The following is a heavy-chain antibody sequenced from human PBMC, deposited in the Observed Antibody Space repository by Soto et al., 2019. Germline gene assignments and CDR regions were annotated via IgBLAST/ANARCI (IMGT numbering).Heavy chain of an antibody. CDR3: SHGYYQYFNA. CDR1: GVTLTDVW. J-gene: IGHJ4*02. Sequence: GGSLRLSCAVSGVTLTDVWMNWVRQAPGKGPEWVGRIKSNTAGGTTDFAAPVKGRFTISRDDSQNTLYLQMDSLKTEDTAGYYCSHGYYQYFNAWGPGTLVTGSS. D-gene: IGHD5-18*01. V-gene: IGHV3-15*07. CDR2: IKSNTAGGTT.